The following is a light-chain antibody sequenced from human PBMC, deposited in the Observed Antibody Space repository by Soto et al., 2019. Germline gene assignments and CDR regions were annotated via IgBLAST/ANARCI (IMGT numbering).Light chain of an antibody. V-gene: IGKV3-15*01. CDR3: QQYNNWLQT. CDR2: GAS. Sequence: EIVMTQSPATLSVSPGERATVSCRASQSVSSNLAWYQQKPGRAPRLLIYGASTRATGMPARFSGSGSGTEFTLAISSVQSEDFAVYYCQQYNNWLQTFGQGTKVDIK. CDR1: QSVSSN. J-gene: IGKJ1*01.